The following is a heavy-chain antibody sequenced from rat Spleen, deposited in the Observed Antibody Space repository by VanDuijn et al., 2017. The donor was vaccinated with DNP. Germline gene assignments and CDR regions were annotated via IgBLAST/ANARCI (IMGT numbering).Heavy chain of an antibody. CDR3: AGGGPEY. CDR1: GFTFSKDY. V-gene: IGHV5-27*01. CDR2: ISTGGGTT. J-gene: IGHJ2*01. Sequence: EVKLVESGGGLVQPGRSLKLSCAASGFTFSKDYMAWVRQAPTKGLELVAYISTGGGTTYYRDSVKGRFTISRDNAKSTLYLQMDSLRSEDTATYYCAGGGPEYWGQGVMVTVSS. D-gene: IGHD1-11*01.